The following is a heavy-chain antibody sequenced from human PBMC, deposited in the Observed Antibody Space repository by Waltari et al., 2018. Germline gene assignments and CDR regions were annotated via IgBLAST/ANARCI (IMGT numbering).Heavy chain of an antibody. CDR3: VTVRGGV. CDR2: IGDHI. V-gene: IGHV3-53*02. D-gene: IGHD3-10*01. J-gene: IGHJ6*02. Sequence: EVQRVESGGGLIQPGGSLRLSCAGPGSIVNSDLMGWVRQAPGKGREWVSIIGDHIQYADSVKGRFTISRDNDKNTLDLQMDSLRVEDTAVYYCVTVRGGVWGQGTAVVVS. CDR1: GSIVNSDL.